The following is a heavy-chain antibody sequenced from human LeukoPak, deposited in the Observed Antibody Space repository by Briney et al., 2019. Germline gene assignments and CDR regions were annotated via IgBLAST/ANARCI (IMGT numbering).Heavy chain of an antibody. Sequence: ASVKVSCKASGYTLSVYYLQWVRQAPGQGLEWMGWINPNTGDTDYAQKFQGRVTMTRDTSTNTAYMELSRLRSDDTAVYYCARIGYCSSTSCHFLDYWGQGTLVTVSS. CDR3: ARIGYCSSTSCHFLDY. J-gene: IGHJ4*02. CDR2: INPNTGDT. CDR1: GYTLSVYY. V-gene: IGHV1-2*02. D-gene: IGHD2-2*01.